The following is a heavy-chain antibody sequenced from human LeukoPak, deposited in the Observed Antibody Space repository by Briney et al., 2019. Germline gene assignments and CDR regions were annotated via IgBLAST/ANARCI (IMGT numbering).Heavy chain of an antibody. CDR1: GGSISSSSYY. V-gene: IGHV4-39*01. CDR3: AIYDYGDYGLYDY. CDR2: IYYSGST. D-gene: IGHD4-17*01. J-gene: IGHJ4*02. Sequence: SETLSLTCTVSGGSISSSSYYWGWIRQPPGKGLEWIGSIYYSGSTYYNPSLKSRVTISVDTSKNQFSLKLSSVTAADTAVYYCAIYDYGDYGLYDYRGQGTLVTVSS.